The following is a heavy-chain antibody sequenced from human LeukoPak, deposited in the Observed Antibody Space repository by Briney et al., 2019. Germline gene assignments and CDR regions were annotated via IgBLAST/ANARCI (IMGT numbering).Heavy chain of an antibody. D-gene: IGHD1-14*01. V-gene: IGHV4-38-2*02. CDR1: GYSISSGYY. Sequence: KSSETLSLTCTVSGYSISSGYYWGWIRQPPGKGLEWIGSIYHSGSTYYNPSLKSRVTISVDTSKNQFSLKLSSVTAADTAVYYCARDLVGANNWNHPLLANWFDPWGQGTLVTVSS. CDR3: ARDLVGANNWNHPLLANWFDP. CDR2: IYHSGST. J-gene: IGHJ5*02.